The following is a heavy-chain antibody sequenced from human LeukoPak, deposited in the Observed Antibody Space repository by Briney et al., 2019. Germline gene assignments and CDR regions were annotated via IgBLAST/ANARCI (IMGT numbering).Heavy chain of an antibody. CDR2: IYSGGST. J-gene: IGHJ4*02. Sequence: GGSLRLSCAASGFTVSSNYMSWVRQAPGKGLEWVSVIYSGGSTYYADSVKGRFTISRDNSKNTLYLQMNSLRAEDTAVYYCAKESGGSAFDYWGQGTLVTVSS. CDR1: GFTVSSNY. D-gene: IGHD1-26*01. CDR3: AKESGGSAFDY. V-gene: IGHV3-53*01.